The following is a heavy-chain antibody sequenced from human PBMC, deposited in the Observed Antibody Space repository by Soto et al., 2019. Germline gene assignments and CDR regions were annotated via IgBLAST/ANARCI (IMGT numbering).Heavy chain of an antibody. CDR3: AHAYGGRSLY. D-gene: IGHD1-26*01. CDR2: IYWDDSK. Sequence: QITLKESGPTLVKPTQTLTLTCTFSGFSLTTDRVGVGWIRQPPGEALEWLAVIYWDDSKTYRPSLESRLTITKDTSKNQVALTMTNVDSLGTATYYCAHAYGGRSLYWGQGTLVTVSS. V-gene: IGHV2-5*02. J-gene: IGHJ4*02. CDR1: GFSLTTDRVG.